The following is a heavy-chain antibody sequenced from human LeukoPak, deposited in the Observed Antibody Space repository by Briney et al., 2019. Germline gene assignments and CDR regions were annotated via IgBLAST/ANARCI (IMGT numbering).Heavy chain of an antibody. CDR2: ISYDGSNK. D-gene: IGHD1-26*01. V-gene: IGHV3-30*01. CDR3: ARDQRYGSYWVYYFDY. CDR1: GFTFSSYA. J-gene: IGHJ4*02. Sequence: PGRSLRLSCAASGFTFSSYAMHWVRQAPGKGLEWVAVISYDGSNKYYADSVKGRFTISRDNSKNTLYLQMNSLRAEDTAVYYCARDQRYGSYWVYYFDYWGQGTLVTVSS.